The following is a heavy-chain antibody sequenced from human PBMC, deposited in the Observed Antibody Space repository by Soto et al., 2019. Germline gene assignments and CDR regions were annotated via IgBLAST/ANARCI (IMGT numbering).Heavy chain of an antibody. D-gene: IGHD4-4*01. V-gene: IGHV4-30-2*01. CDR2: IYQSGST. Sequence: SLTCAVSGGSISRGGYSWSWIRQPPGKGLEWIGYIYQSGSTYYNPSLKSRVTISVDRSRNQFSLKLSSVTAADTAVYFCATQSYSNSGAYYYYAMDVWGQGTTVTVSS. CDR1: GGSISRGGYS. CDR3: ATQSYSNSGAYYYYAMDV. J-gene: IGHJ6*02.